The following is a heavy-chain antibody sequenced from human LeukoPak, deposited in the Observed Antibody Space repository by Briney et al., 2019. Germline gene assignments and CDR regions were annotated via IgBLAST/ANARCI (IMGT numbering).Heavy chain of an antibody. CDR3: ARGGVHFDY. CDR2: IYYSGST. D-gene: IGHD2-8*01. Sequence: SETLSLTCTVSGGSISSYYWSWIRQPPGKGLEWIGYIYYSGSTNYSPSLKSRVTISVDTSKNQFSLKLSFVTAADTAVYYCARGGVHFDYWGQGTLVTVSS. CDR1: GGSISSYY. V-gene: IGHV4-59*01. J-gene: IGHJ4*02.